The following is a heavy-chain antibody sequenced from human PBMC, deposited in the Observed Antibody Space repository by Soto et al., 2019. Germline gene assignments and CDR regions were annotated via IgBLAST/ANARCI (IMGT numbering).Heavy chain of an antibody. CDR1: GGSVSSGSYC. J-gene: IGHJ4*02. CDR3: ARDAGGYSGSYSFDY. D-gene: IGHD1-26*01. V-gene: IGHV4-61*01. CDR2: FSYSGTT. Sequence: PSETLSLTCTVSGGSVSSGSYCWSWIRQPPGKGLEWIGYFSYSGTTNYNPSLKSRVTLSVDISKNQFSLKLSSVTAADTAVYYCARDAGGYSGSYSFDYWGQGTPVTVS.